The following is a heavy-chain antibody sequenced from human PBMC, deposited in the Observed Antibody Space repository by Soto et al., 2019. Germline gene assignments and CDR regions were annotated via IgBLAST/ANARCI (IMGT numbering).Heavy chain of an antibody. CDR1: GFTFSSYA. CDR2: ISGSDGST. J-gene: IGHJ6*02. CDR3: AKGRRYYYYGVDV. V-gene: IGHV3-23*01. Sequence: GGSLRLSCAASGFTFSSYAMNWVRQAPGKGLEWVSVISGSDGSTYYADSVKGRFTISRDNSKNTLNLQMNSLRAEDTAVYYCAKGRRYYYYGVDVWGQGTTVTVSS.